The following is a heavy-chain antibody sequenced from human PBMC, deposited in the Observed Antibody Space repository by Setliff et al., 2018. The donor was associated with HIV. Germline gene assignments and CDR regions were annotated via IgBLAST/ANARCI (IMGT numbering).Heavy chain of an antibody. J-gene: IGHJ4*02. V-gene: IGHV3-74*01. Sequence: SLRLSCAASGFTFSNYWMHWVRQAPGKGLVWVSHINSDGSDTSYADSVKGRFTISRDNAKNTLDLQMNNLRAEDAAVYYCVRDHIQLGSEWGQGTLVTVSS. D-gene: IGHD5-18*01. CDR1: GFTFSNYW. CDR3: VRDHIQLGSE. CDR2: INSDGSDT.